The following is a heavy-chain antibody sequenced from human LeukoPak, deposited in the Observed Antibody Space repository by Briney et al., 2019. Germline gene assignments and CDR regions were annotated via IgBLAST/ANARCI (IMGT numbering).Heavy chain of an antibody. CDR1: GFTFSSYA. D-gene: IGHD6-13*01. J-gene: IGHJ4*02. V-gene: IGHV3-23*01. CDR3: AKTTPYSSSPYYFDY. CDR2: ISGNVDST. Sequence: GRSLRLSCAASGFTFSSYAMTWVRQAPGKGLEWVSAISGNVDSTYYADSVKGRFTISRDNSKNTLFLQMNSLRAEDTALYYCAKTTPYSSSPYYFDYWGQGTLVTVSS.